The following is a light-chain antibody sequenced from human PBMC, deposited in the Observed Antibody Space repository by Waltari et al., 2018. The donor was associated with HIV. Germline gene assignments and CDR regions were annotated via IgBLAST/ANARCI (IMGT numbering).Light chain of an antibody. CDR3: STWNDSL. Sequence: QSVLTQPPSASGTPGQRVTISCSGSSSNIGSNCVYWNHHLPGTAPKLLVYRNNQRPSGGPDRLSGSKSCTSASLAISGLRSEDEADYYCSTWNDSLVGGGTKLTVL. CDR1: SSNIGSNC. CDR2: RNN. V-gene: IGLV1-47*01. J-gene: IGLJ2*01.